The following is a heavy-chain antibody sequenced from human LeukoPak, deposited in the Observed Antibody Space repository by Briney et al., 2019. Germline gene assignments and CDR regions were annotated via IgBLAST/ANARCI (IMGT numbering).Heavy chain of an antibody. CDR2: INPSGGIT. J-gene: IGHJ4*02. CDR3: AKAEGYGARDY. Sequence: GASVKISCETSGYTFTSYYIYWVRQAPGQGLESMGIINPSGGITTYSQKFQGRVTMTRDTSTRTVYMEPNNLTSGDTAVYYCAKAEGYGARDYWGQGALVTVSS. D-gene: IGHD5-18*01. V-gene: IGHV1-46*01. CDR1: GYTFTSYY.